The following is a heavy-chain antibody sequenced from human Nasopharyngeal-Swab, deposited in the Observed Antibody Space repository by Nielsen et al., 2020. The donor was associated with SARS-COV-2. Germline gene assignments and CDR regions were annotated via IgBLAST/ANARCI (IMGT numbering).Heavy chain of an antibody. J-gene: IGHJ4*02. CDR1: GFTFNNAW. CDR2: ISSSGSTI. Sequence: GGSLRLSCAASGFTFNNAWMSWVRQAPGKGLEWVSYISSSGSTIYYADSVKGRFTISRDNAKNSLYLQMNSLRAEDTAVYYCAISSGYYYPGFDYWGQGTLVTVSS. D-gene: IGHD3-22*01. V-gene: IGHV3-11*01. CDR3: AISSGYYYPGFDY.